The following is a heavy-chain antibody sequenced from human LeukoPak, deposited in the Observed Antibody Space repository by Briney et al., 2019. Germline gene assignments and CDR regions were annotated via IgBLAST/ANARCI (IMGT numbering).Heavy chain of an antibody. V-gene: IGHV4-39*01. CDR3: ARHRVLWLHRRGVYYFDY. Sequence: SETLSLTCTVSGGSISSSSYYWGWIRQPPGKGLEWIGSIYYSGSTYYNPSLKSRVTISVDTSKNQFSLKLSSVTAADTAVYHCARHRVLWLHRRGVYYFDYWGQGTLVTVSS. D-gene: IGHD5-18*01. CDR2: IYYSGST. CDR1: GGSISSSSYY. J-gene: IGHJ4*02.